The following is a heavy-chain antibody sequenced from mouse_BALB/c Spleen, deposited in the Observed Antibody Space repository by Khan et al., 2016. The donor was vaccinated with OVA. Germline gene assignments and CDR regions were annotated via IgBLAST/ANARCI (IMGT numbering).Heavy chain of an antibody. CDR1: GYTFTDYI. CDR2: IFPGSDTP. Sequence: QVQLQQSGPELVKPGASLKVSCKASGYTFTDYIIGWVKQSTRQGLEWIGDIFPGSDTPYYNEKFKDRATLTADKSANIAYMQLSSLTSDDSAVYFCARGGYSAFAYWGQGTLVTVSA. D-gene: IGHD2-14*01. CDR3: ARGGYSAFAY. J-gene: IGHJ3*01. V-gene: IGHV1-77*01.